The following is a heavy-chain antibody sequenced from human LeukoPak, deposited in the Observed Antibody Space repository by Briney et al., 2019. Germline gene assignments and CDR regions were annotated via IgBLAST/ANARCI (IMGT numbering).Heavy chain of an antibody. Sequence: GGSLRLSCAASGFTFSSYAMHWVRQAPGKGLEWVAVISYDGSNKYYADSVKGRFTISRDNSKNTLYLQMNSLRAEDTAVYYCASEFPNYYDSSGYYFWDDAFDIWGQGTMVTVSS. CDR2: ISYDGSNK. J-gene: IGHJ3*02. V-gene: IGHV3-30-3*01. CDR3: ASEFPNYYDSSGYYFWDDAFDI. CDR1: GFTFSSYA. D-gene: IGHD3-22*01.